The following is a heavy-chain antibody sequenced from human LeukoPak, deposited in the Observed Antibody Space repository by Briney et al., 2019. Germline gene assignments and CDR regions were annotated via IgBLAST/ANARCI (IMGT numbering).Heavy chain of an antibody. CDR1: GGSISSSSYY. CDR3: ARLGYCSSTSCYTGDFQH. J-gene: IGHJ1*01. Sequence: KSSETLSLTCTVSGGSISSSSYYWGWIRQPPGKGLEWIGSIYYSGSTYYNPSLKSRVTISVDTSKNQFSLKLSSVTAADTAVYYCARLGYCSSTSCYTGDFQHWGQGTLVTVSS. CDR2: IYYSGST. D-gene: IGHD2-2*02. V-gene: IGHV4-39*07.